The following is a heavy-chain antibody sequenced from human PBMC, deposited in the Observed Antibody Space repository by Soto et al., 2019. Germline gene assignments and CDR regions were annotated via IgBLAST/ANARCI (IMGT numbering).Heavy chain of an antibody. Sequence: QVQLQQWGAGLLKPSETLSLTCAVYGGSFSNYYWSWIRQPPGEGLEWIGEINHRGSTNYNPSLKSRVTISVDTSKNQFSLRLTSVTAADTAVYYCARDVGHDYGDNGGYWGQGTLVAVFS. CDR1: GGSFSNYY. D-gene: IGHD4-17*01. CDR2: INHRGST. J-gene: IGHJ4*02. CDR3: ARDVGHDYGDNGGY. V-gene: IGHV4-34*01.